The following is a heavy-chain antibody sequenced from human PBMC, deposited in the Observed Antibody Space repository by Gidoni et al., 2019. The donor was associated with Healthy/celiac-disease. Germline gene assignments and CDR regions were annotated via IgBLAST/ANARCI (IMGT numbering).Heavy chain of an antibody. V-gene: IGHV3-33*01. CDR3: ASPPSGYQLLPLLG. CDR2: IWYDGSNK. J-gene: IGHJ4*02. D-gene: IGHD2-2*01. CDR1: SSYG. Sequence: SSYGMHWVRQAPGKGLEWVAVIWYDGSNKYYADSVKGRFTISRDNSKNTLYLQMNSLRAEDTAVYYCASPPSGYQLLPLLGWGQGTLVTVSS.